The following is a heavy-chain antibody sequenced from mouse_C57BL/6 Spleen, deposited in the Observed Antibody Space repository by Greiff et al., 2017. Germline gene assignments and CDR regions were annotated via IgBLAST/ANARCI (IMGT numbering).Heavy chain of an antibody. CDR3: TTGATVVATLGYFDY. V-gene: IGHV14-1*01. CDR1: GFNIKDYY. CDR2: IDPEDGDT. Sequence: VQLQQSGAELVRPGASVKLSCTASGFNIKDYYMHWVKQRPEQGLEWIGRIDPEDGDTEYAPKFQGKATMTADTSSNTAYLQLSSLTSEDTAVYYCTTGATVVATLGYFDYWGQGTTLTVSS. J-gene: IGHJ2*01. D-gene: IGHD1-1*01.